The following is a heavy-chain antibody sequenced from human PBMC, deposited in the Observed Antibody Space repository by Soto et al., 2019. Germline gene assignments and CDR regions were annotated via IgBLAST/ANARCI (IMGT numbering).Heavy chain of an antibody. Sequence: EVQLVESGGGLVQPGGSLRLSCAASGFTFNSHWMHWVRQAPGKGLVWVSRVNGDGSSTNYADSVMGRFTISRDKAKNTVYLQMNSLKAEATAVFYCARGIRGSYGFDHWGQGTQVTVSS. J-gene: IGHJ4*02. CDR2: VNGDGSST. CDR1: GFTFNSHW. CDR3: ARGIRGSYGFDH. D-gene: IGHD1-20*01. V-gene: IGHV3-74*01.